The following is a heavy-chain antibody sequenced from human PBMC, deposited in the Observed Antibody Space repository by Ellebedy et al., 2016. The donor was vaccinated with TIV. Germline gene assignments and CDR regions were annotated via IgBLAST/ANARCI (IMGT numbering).Heavy chain of an antibody. CDR1: GFNFNKYA. CDR3: AKDVAVVTSNYLDY. Sequence: GESLKISXAASGFNFNKYAMTWVRQAPGEGLEWVSSITGSDGRTAYADSVKGRFTISRDNSRNTLYLQMNSLRAEDTAVYYCAKDVAVVTSNYLDYWGQGILVAVSS. V-gene: IGHV3-23*01. D-gene: IGHD2-21*01. J-gene: IGHJ4*02. CDR2: ITGSDGRT.